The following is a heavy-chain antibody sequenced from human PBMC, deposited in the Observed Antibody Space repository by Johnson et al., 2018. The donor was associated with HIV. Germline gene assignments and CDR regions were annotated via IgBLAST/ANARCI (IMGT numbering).Heavy chain of an antibody. J-gene: IGHJ3*02. V-gene: IGHV3-33*06. CDR2: TSHDGSNK. D-gene: IGHD5-18*01. Sequence: QVQLVESGGGVVQPGRSLRLPCAASGFTFRSHGMHWLRQAPGKGLARVAVTSHDGSNKYPANSVKGRFTISRDNSKNTLYLQMNSLRAEDTAVYYCAKDGGDSYVLDAFDIWGQGTMVTVSS. CDR3: AKDGGDSYVLDAFDI. CDR1: GFTFRSHG.